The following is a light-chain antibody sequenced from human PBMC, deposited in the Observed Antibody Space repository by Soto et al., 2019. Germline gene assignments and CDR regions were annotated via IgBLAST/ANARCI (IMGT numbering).Light chain of an antibody. CDR1: QSVSSNH. V-gene: IGKV3-20*01. CDR2: GGS. CDR3: QQYSSSRT. J-gene: IGKJ1*01. Sequence: DIVLTQSPGTLSLSPGERATLSCRASQSVSSNHLAWYQQKPGQAPRLLIYGGSSGATGIPVRFSGSGSETDFTLTITRLEPEDFAVYYCQQYSSSRTFGQGTKVDIK.